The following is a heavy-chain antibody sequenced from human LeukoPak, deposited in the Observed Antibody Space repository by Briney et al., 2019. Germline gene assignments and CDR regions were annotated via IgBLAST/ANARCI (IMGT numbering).Heavy chain of an antibody. J-gene: IGHJ4*02. Sequence: GGSLRLSCAASGFTFSSYGMHWVRQAPGKGLEWVGRIKSKTDGGTTDYAAPVKGRFTISRDDSKNTLYLQMNSLKTEDTAVYYCTAIARAGTGWGQGTLVTVSS. D-gene: IGHD6-19*01. CDR2: IKSKTDGGTT. CDR1: GFTFSSYG. CDR3: TAIARAGTG. V-gene: IGHV3-15*07.